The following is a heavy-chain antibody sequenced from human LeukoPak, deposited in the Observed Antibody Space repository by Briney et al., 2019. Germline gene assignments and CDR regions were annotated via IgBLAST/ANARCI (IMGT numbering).Heavy chain of an antibody. CDR1: GGSISSGGYS. CDR3: ARDSGSGSFSH. Sequence: SETLSLTCAVSGGSISSGGYSWSWIRQPPGKGLEWIGYIYHSGSTYYNPSLKSRVTISVDRSKNQFSLKLSSVTAADTAVYYCARDSGSGSFSHWGQGTLVTVSS. J-gene: IGHJ4*02. CDR2: IYHSGST. V-gene: IGHV4-30-2*01. D-gene: IGHD3-22*01.